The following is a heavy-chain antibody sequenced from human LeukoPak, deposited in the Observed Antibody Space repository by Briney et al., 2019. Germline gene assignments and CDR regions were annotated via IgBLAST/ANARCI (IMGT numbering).Heavy chain of an antibody. J-gene: IGHJ4*02. Sequence: GGSLRLSCAASGFTFNNYGMHWVRQAPGKGLEWVAFIRYDGSNKYYADSVKGRFTISRDNSKNTLYLQMNSLRAEDTAVYYCARAREYSSGWYFDYWGQGTLVTVSS. CDR3: ARAREYSSGWYFDY. CDR1: GFTFNNYG. V-gene: IGHV3-30*02. D-gene: IGHD6-19*01. CDR2: IRYDGSNK.